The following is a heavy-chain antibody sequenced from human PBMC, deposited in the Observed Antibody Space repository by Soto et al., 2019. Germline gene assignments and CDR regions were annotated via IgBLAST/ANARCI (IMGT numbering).Heavy chain of an antibody. CDR3: AKGAAIVVVPAAPDDAFDI. Sequence: GGSLRLSCAASGFTFSSYGMHWVRQAPGKGLEWVAVISYDGSNKYYADSVKGRFTISRDNSKNTLYLQMNSLRAEDTAVYYCAKGAAIVVVPAAPDDAFDIWGQGTMVTVSS. D-gene: IGHD2-2*01. V-gene: IGHV3-30*18. J-gene: IGHJ3*02. CDR2: ISYDGSNK. CDR1: GFTFSSYG.